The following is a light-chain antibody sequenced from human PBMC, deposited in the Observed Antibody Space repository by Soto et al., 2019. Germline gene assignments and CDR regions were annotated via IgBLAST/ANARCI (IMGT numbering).Light chain of an antibody. Sequence: QSALTQPASVSGSPGQSITISCTGTSSDIGAYNVVSWYQQHPGKAPKLMLYDVNIRPSGVSNRFSGSKSGNTASLTISGLQAEDEADYYCTSWTTSTTMIFGGGTKRTVL. J-gene: IGLJ2*01. CDR3: TSWTTSTTMI. CDR1: SSDIGAYNV. CDR2: DVN. V-gene: IGLV2-14*03.